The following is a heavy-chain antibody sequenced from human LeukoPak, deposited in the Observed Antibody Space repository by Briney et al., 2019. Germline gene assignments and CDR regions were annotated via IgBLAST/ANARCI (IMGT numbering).Heavy chain of an antibody. V-gene: IGHV4-39*01. D-gene: IGHD2-21*02. J-gene: IGHJ6*03. CDR1: GGSISSSSYY. CDR3: ASQTAQDYYMDV. Sequence: SETLSLTCTVSGGSISSSSYYWGWIRQPPGKGLEWIGSIYYSGSTYYNPSLKSRVTISVDTSKNQFSLKLSSVTAADTAVYYCASQTAQDYYMDVWGKGTTVTVSS. CDR2: IYYSGST.